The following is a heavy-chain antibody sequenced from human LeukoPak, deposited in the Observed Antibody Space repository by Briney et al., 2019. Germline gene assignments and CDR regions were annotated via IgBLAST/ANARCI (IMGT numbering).Heavy chain of an antibody. J-gene: IGHJ6*03. CDR2: IIPSFGTA. CDR1: GGTFTSYA. Sequence: GSSVKVSCKASGGTFTSYAISWVRQAPGQGLEWMGGIIPSFGTANYAQKFQGRVTITTDESTSTAYMELSSLRSEDTAVYYCARGAAAGSYYYYYYMDVWGKGTTVTVSS. V-gene: IGHV1-69*05. D-gene: IGHD6-13*01. CDR3: ARGAAAGSYYYYYYMDV.